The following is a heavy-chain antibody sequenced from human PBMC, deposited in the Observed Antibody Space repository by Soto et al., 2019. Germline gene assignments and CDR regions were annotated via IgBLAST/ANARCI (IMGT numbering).Heavy chain of an antibody. Sequence: ASVKVSCKASGYSFTDYHIHWVRQAPGQGLEWLGRINPKSGGTSTAQKFQGWVTMTTDTSISTASMELTRLASDDTAIYYCARGDSTDCSNGVCSFFYNHDMDVWGQGTTVTVSS. CDR1: GYSFTDYH. J-gene: IGHJ6*02. CDR2: INPKSGGT. CDR3: ARGDSTDCSNGVCSFFYNHDMDV. D-gene: IGHD2-8*01. V-gene: IGHV1-2*04.